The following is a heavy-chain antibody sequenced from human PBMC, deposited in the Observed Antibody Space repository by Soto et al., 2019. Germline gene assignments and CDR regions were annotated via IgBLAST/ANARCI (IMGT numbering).Heavy chain of an antibody. CDR3: ARGRVTPGPIDY. D-gene: IGHD2-21*02. CDR1: GFTFSAYA. CDR2: TSGSGGST. J-gene: IGHJ4*02. Sequence: EVQLLESGGGLVQPGGSLRLSCAASGFTFSAYAMRWVRQAPGKGLEWVSATSGSGGSTYYADSVKGRFTISRDNSKSTLYLHMNSLRADDTAVYYCARGRVTPGPIDYWGQGILVTVSS. V-gene: IGHV3-23*01.